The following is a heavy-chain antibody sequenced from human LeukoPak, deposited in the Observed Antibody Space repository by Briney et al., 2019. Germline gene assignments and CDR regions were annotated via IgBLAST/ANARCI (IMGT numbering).Heavy chain of an antibody. CDR2: MNPNSGNT. D-gene: IGHD6-19*01. Sequence: ASVKVSCKASGYTFSSYDINWVRQATGHGLEGMGWMNPNSGNTGYAQKFQGRLNMTRNTSISTAYMELSSLRSEDKAVYYCARRVGSGWPVQHWGQGTLVTVSS. J-gene: IGHJ1*01. CDR1: GYTFSSYD. CDR3: ARRVGSGWPVQH. V-gene: IGHV1-8*01.